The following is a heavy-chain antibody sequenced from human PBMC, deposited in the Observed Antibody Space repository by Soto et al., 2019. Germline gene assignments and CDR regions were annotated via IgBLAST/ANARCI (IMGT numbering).Heavy chain of an antibody. CDR3: ARERGYVDYGWGTYRSRGYFEY. Sequence: QVLLQESGPGLVKPSETLSLTCSVSGDSITVSGGSMSSFYWSWIRQSAEKGLEWIEHMYYSGRTNYNPSLRSRVTISLDMSKNHLSLKLTSVTAADTAVYYCARERGYVDYGWGTYRSRGYFEYWGQGTLVTVSS. V-gene: IGHV4-59*01. D-gene: IGHD3-16*02. CDR2: MYYSGRT. CDR1: GGSMSSFY. J-gene: IGHJ4*02.